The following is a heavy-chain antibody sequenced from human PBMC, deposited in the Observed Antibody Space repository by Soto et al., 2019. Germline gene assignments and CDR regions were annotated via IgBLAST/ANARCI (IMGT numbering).Heavy chain of an antibody. CDR3: ARLTYYYGSGSYYRRGYYGMDV. V-gene: IGHV4-30-4*01. Sequence: SETLSLTCTVSGGSISSGDYYWSWIRQPPGKGLEWIGYIYYSGSTYYNPSLKSRVTISVDTSKNQCSLKLSAVTAADTAVYYCARLTYYYGSGSYYRRGYYGMDVWGQGTTVTVSS. J-gene: IGHJ6*02. CDR1: GGSISSGDYY. D-gene: IGHD3-10*01. CDR2: IYYSGST.